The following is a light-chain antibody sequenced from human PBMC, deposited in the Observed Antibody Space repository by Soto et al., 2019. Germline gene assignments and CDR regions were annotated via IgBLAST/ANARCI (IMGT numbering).Light chain of an antibody. CDR3: QQSYSAPIT. J-gene: IGKJ5*01. V-gene: IGKV1-39*01. CDR1: QSISGY. CDR2: AAS. Sequence: DIQMTQSPSSLSASVGDRVTITCRASQSISGYLNWYQQKPGRAPKLLIYAASNLQSGVPSRFRGSGSGTDFTPTISSLQPEDFATYYCQQSYSAPITFGLGTRLEIK.